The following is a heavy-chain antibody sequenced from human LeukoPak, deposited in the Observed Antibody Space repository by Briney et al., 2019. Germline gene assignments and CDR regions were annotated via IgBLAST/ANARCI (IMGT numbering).Heavy chain of an antibody. D-gene: IGHD5-24*01. Sequence: GASVKVSCKASGYTFTSYDINWVRQATGQGLEWMGWMNPNSGNTGYAQKFQGRVTMTRNTSISTAYMELSSLRSEDTAVYYCARGPVRATRPYNWFDPWGQGTLVTVSS. J-gene: IGHJ5*02. V-gene: IGHV1-8*01. CDR2: MNPNSGNT. CDR1: GYTFTSYD. CDR3: ARGPVRATRPYNWFDP.